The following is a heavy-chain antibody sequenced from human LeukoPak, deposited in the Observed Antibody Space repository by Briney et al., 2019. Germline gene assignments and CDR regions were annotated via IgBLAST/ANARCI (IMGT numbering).Heavy chain of an antibody. CDR1: GFTFSSYG. CDR3: ARAPTYYYDSSGYQDRGGFDY. D-gene: IGHD3-22*01. V-gene: IGHV3-30*03. Sequence: GRSLRLSCAASGFTFSSYGMHWVRQAPGKGLEWVAVISYDGSNKYYADSVKGRFTISRDNSKNTLYLQMNSLRAEDTAVYYCARAPTYYYDSSGYQDRGGFDYWGQGTLVTVSS. CDR2: ISYDGSNK. J-gene: IGHJ4*02.